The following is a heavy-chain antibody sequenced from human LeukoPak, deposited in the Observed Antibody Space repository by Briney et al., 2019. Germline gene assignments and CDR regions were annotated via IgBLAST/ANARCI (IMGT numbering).Heavy chain of an antibody. CDR2: INTANDT. CDR1: GFTFSSYW. CDR3: ARANYCTDTTCYAYYFDY. V-gene: IGHV3-53*01. Sequence: GGSLRLSCAASGFTFSSYWMSWVRQAPGKGLEWVSVINTANDTFYTDSVKGRFTVSRDNSKNTFYLQMNSLRADDTAIYYCARANYCTDTTCYAYYFDYWGQGTLVTVSS. J-gene: IGHJ4*02. D-gene: IGHD2-2*01.